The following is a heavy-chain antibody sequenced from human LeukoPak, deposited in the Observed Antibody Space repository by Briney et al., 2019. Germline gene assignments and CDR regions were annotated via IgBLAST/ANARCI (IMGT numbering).Heavy chain of an antibody. J-gene: IGHJ4*02. CDR3: ARVNLSQDRSGTTSWYIDY. CDR1: GGSISSYY. V-gene: IGHV4-59*01. Sequence: SETLSLTCTVSGGSISSYYWSWMRQPPGKGVEWIGYNYYSGSTNYNPSLKSRVTISADTSKNLFSLKLTSVTAANAPVYYCARVNLSQDRSGTTSWYIDYWGQGTLVTVSS. D-gene: IGHD1-14*01. CDR2: NYYSGST.